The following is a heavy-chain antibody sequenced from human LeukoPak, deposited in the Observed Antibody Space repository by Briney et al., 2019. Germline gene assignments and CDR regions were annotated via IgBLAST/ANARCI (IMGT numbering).Heavy chain of an antibody. Sequence: PSETLSLTCTVSGGSISSYYWRWIRQPPGKGLEWLGYIYYSGSTNYNPSLKSRVTISVDTSKNQFSLKLSSVTAADTAVYYCARGVDTAMVSGYFDYWGQGTLVTVSS. CDR2: IYYSGST. CDR1: GGSISSYY. J-gene: IGHJ4*02. CDR3: ARGVDTAMVSGYFDY. D-gene: IGHD5-18*01. V-gene: IGHV4-59*01.